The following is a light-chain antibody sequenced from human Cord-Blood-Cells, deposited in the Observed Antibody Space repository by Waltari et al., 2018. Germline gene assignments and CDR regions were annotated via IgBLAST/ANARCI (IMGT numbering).Light chain of an antibody. J-gene: IGKJ1*01. CDR3: QQSYSTPQT. CDR1: QSISSY. Sequence: DIQMTNSPSSLSASVGDRVTITCRANQSISSYLKWYQQKPGKAPKLLIYAASSLQSVVPSRFSGSGSGTDFTLTISSRQPEDFATYYCQQSYSTPQTFGQGTKVEIK. V-gene: IGKV1-39*01. CDR2: AAS.